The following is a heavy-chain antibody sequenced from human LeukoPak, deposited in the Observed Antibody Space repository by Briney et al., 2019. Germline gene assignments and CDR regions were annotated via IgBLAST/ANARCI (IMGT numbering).Heavy chain of an antibody. CDR3: ARRASCHFDY. D-gene: IGHD2-2*01. J-gene: IGHJ4*02. CDR2: IYPGDSET. Sequence: GESLKISCKGCGYSFANYWIGWVRQMPGKGLQGMGIIYPGDSETRYSPSFQGQVTISADKSITTAYLQWSSLKASDTAMYYCARRASCHFDYWGQGTLVTVSS. V-gene: IGHV5-51*01. CDR1: GYSFANYW.